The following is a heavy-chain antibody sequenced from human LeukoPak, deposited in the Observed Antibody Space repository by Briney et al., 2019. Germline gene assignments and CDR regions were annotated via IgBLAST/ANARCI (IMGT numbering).Heavy chain of an antibody. CDR3: ARDVRRDYYDSSGYIWFDP. V-gene: IGHV1-46*01. D-gene: IGHD3-22*01. Sequence: AGGSLRLSCAASGFTFSSYAMHWVRQAPGQGLEWMGIINPSGGSTSYAQKFQGRVTMTRDTSTSTVYMELSSLRSEDTAVYYCARDVRRDYYDSSGYIWFDPWGQGTLVTVSS. CDR1: GFTFSSYA. CDR2: INPSGGST. J-gene: IGHJ5*02.